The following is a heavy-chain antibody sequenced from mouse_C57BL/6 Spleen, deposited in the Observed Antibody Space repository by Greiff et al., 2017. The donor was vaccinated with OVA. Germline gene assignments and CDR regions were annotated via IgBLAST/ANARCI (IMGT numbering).Heavy chain of an antibody. CDR2: ISSGSSTI. CDR1: GFTFSDYG. V-gene: IGHV5-17*01. D-gene: IGHD1-1*01. J-gene: IGHJ1*03. CDR3: ARQGYYGSSPYWYFDV. Sequence: VQLQQSGGGLVKPGGSLKLSCAASGFTFSDYGMHWVRQAPEKGLEWVAYISSGSSTIYYADTVKGRFTISRDNAKNTLFLQMTSLRSEDTAMYYCARQGYYGSSPYWYFDVWGTGTTVTVSS.